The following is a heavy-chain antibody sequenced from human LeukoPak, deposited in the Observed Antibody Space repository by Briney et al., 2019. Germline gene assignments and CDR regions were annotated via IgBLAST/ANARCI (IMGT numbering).Heavy chain of an antibody. D-gene: IGHD4-17*01. J-gene: IGHJ4*02. V-gene: IGHV3-74*01. Sequence: HPGGSLRLSCAASGFTSSTYAMSWVRQAPGKGLEWGSRLNIGGTRATYAEFVEGRFTVSRDNTKNRVWLQMNSLRVDDTAVYYCARGIYGDPPAIDQWGQGTLVTVSS. CDR2: LNIGGTRA. CDR3: ARGIYGDPPAIDQ. CDR1: GFTSSTYA.